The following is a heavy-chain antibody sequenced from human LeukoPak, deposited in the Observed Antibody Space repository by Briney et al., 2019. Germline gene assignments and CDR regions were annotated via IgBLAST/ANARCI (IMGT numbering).Heavy chain of an antibody. CDR2: ISTSSNTI. CDR1: GFTFSSYE. CDR3: ARGGGTPDY. D-gene: IGHD1-1*01. J-gene: IGHJ4*02. V-gene: IGHV3-48*03. Sequence: PGGSLRLSCAASGFTFSSYEMNWVRQAPGKGLEWISYISTSSNTIYYADSVKGRFTISRDNAKNSLYLQMNSLRAEDTAVYYCARGGGTPDYWGQGTLVTVSS.